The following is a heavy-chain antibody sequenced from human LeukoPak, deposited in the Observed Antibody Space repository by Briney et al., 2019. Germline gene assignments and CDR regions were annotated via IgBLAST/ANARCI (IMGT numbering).Heavy chain of an antibody. V-gene: IGHV3-23*01. CDR2: IRNSDGMT. CDR1: GFNIHTYT. CDR3: AKGLERESRLDS. J-gene: IGHJ4*02. Sequence: GSLRLSCVASGFNIHTYTMYWVRQPPGQGLEWVSGIRNSDGMTYYADSVRGRFTISTDNFKNTLYLQMDSLRAEDTALYYCAKGLERESRLDSWGQGTLVTVSS. D-gene: IGHD3-10*01.